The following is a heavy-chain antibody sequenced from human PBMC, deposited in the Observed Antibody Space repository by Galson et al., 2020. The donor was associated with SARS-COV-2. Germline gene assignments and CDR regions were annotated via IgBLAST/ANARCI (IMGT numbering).Heavy chain of an antibody. J-gene: IGHJ6*02. CDR1: GTSITNSW. D-gene: IGHD6-19*01. Sequence: GASLKTSCKGSGTSITNSWNGWVRPMPGKGLEWMGINYPGDYDTRYSQSLQGQVTISADKSISTAYLQWSSLKASDTAMYYCARRSGWVRVYGMDVWGQGTTFTVAS. CDR3: ARRSGWVRVYGMDV. CDR2: NYPGDYDT. V-gene: IGHV5-51*01.